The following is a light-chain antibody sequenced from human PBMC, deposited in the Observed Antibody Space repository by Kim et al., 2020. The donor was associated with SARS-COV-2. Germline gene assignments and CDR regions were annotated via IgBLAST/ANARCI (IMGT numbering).Light chain of an antibody. V-gene: IGKV3-15*01. CDR2: GAS. CDR3: HQYNNWPRT. J-gene: IGKJ1*01. Sequence: ETAMTQSPATLSVSPGERVSLSCRASQTVSTTLAWYQQKPGQAPRLLIYGASTRASGIPARFSGSGSGTEFALTISSLQSEDFAVYYCHQYNNWPRTFGQGTKVDIK. CDR1: QTVSTT.